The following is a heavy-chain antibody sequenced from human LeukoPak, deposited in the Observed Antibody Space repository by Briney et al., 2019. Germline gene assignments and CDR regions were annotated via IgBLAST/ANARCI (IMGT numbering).Heavy chain of an antibody. J-gene: IGHJ4*02. CDR2: TRNKANSYTT. V-gene: IGHV3-72*01. CDR1: GFTFSDHY. Sequence: GGSLRLSCAASGFTFSDHYMDWVRQAPGKGLEWVGRTRNKANSYTTEYAASVKGRFTISRDDSKNSLYLQMNSLKTEDTAVYYCARTAAAVPYYFDYWGQGTLVTVSS. D-gene: IGHD6-13*01. CDR3: ARTAAAVPYYFDY.